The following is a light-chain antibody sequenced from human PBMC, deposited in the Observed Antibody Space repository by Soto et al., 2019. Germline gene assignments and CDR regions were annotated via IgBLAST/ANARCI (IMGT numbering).Light chain of an antibody. CDR2: EGT. CDR3: FSYAISSTYV. J-gene: IGLJ1*01. V-gene: IGLV2-23*01. Sequence: QSALTQPASLSGSPGQPITISCTCTSGDVGTYNLVSWYQQHPGKAPKLLIYEGTKRPSGVSDRFSGFRSGNTASLTITGLRAEDEADYYCFSYAISSTYVFGTGTKATVL. CDR1: SGDVGTYNL.